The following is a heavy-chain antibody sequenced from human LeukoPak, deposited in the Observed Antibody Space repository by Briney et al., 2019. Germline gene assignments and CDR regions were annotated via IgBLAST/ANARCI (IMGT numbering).Heavy chain of an antibody. CDR2: IYYSGST. V-gene: IGHV4-31*03. J-gene: IGHJ4*02. D-gene: IGHD2-2*01. CDR3: ARGGGVPAAREYFDY. Sequence: SETLSLTCTVSGGSISSGGYYWSWIRQHPGKGLEWIGYIYYSGSTYYNPSLKSRVTISVDTSKNQSSLKLSSVTAADTAVYYCARGGGVPAAREYFDYWGQGTLVTVSS. CDR1: GGSISSGGYY.